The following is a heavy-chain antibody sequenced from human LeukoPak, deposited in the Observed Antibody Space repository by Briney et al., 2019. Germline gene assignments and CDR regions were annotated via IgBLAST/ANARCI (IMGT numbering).Heavy chain of an antibody. CDR3: ASLYSGYDYVNDAFDI. CDR2: MNPNSGNT. V-gene: IGHV1-8*01. D-gene: IGHD5-12*01. J-gene: IGHJ3*02. Sequence: GASVKVSCKASGYTFTIYDINWVRQATGQGLEWMGWMNPNSGNTGYAQKFRGRVTMTRNTSISTAYMELSSMRSEDTAVYYCASLYSGYDYVNDAFDIWGQGTMVTVSS. CDR1: GYTFTIYD.